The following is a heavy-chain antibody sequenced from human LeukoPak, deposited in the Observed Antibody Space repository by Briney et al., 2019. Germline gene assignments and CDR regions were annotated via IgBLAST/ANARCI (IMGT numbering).Heavy chain of an antibody. J-gene: IGHJ2*01. V-gene: IGHV4-59*01. CDR1: GASINNDY. CDR3: ASGTFDRPLYGTYWYYHV. D-gene: IGHD1-14*01. Sequence: PSETLSLTCAVSGASINNDYWTWFRQPPGKGLEWIGYIYSNGNTNYNPSLKGRVTMSIETSKNEFSLQLPSVTAADTAVYYCASGTFDRPLYGTYWYYHVWGRGTLVTVSS. CDR2: IYSNGNT.